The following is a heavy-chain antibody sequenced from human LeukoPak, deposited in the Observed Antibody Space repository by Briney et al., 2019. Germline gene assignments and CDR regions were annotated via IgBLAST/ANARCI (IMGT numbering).Heavy chain of an antibody. CDR1: GGSISTYY. V-gene: IGHV4-59*12. D-gene: IGHD3-9*01. J-gene: IGHJ4*02. CDR3: ASSSLRYFDWLSHYFDY. CDR2: IYYSGST. Sequence: SETLSLTCTVSGGSISTYYWSWIRQPPGKGLEWIGYIYYSGSTSYNPSLKSRVTISVDTSKNQFSLKLSSVTAADTAVYYCASSSLRYFDWLSHYFDYWGQGTLVTVSS.